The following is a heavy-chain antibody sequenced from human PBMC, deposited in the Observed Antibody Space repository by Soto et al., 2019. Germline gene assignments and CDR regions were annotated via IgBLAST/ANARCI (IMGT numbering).Heavy chain of an antibody. Sequence: KASETLSLTCTVSGGSISSYYWSWIRQPPGKGLEWIGYIYYSGSTNYNPSLKSRVTISVDTSKNQFSLKLSSVTAADTAVYYCARVTTLGNYAHFDYWGQGTLVTVSS. CDR3: ARVTTLGNYAHFDY. CDR1: GGSISSYY. CDR2: IYYSGST. J-gene: IGHJ4*02. V-gene: IGHV4-59*01. D-gene: IGHD4-4*01.